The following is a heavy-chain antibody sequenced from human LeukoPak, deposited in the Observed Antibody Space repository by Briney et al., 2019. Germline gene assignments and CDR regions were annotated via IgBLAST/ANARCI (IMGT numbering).Heavy chain of an antibody. D-gene: IGHD4-17*01. J-gene: IGHJ6*03. CDR2: ILQSGST. CDR3: ARDYGDKNYYYYYYMDV. CDR1: GDSISSNYW. Sequence: SETLSLTCAVSGDSISSNYWWSWVRQSPGKGLEWIGEILQSGSTNYNPSLRSRVTISIDKSKNQFSLKLSSVTAADTAVYYCARDYGDKNYYYYYYMDVWGKGTTVTISS. V-gene: IGHV4-4*02.